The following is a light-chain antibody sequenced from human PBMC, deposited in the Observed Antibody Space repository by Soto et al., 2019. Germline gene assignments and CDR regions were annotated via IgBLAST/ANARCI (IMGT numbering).Light chain of an antibody. V-gene: IGKV3D-15*01. J-gene: IGKJ2*01. CDR3: QKYNNWPPYT. Sequence: EIVMTQSPATLSVSPGERATLSCRASQSVTGNLAWYQQKPGQAPRLLIYGASTRATGIPARFSGSGSGTEFTLTISSLQSEDFAVYYCQKYNNWPPYTFGQGTKLEIK. CDR1: QSVTGN. CDR2: GAS.